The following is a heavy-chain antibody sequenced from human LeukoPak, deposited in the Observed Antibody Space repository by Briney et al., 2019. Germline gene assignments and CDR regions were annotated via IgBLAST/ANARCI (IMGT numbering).Heavy chain of an antibody. Sequence: GGSLRLSCAASVVTFSKAWMSGVREAPGEGGEWVGRIKRKTEGGTTDYAAPVKGRFTISRDDSKNPLNLQMNSLNTEDKSVYYCPTCVKYYGSGHSVDYWGQGTLVTVSS. CDR3: PTCVKYYGSGHSVDY. J-gene: IGHJ4*02. D-gene: IGHD3-10*01. V-gene: IGHV3-15*01. CDR1: VVTFSKAW. CDR2: IKRKTEGGTT.